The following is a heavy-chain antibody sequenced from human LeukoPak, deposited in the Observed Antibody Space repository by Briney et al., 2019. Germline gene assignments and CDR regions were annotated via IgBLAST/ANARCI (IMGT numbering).Heavy chain of an antibody. CDR2: IYSGGST. J-gene: IGHJ5*02. D-gene: IGHD3-22*01. CDR1: GFTVSSNY. V-gene: IGHV3-66*01. Sequence: GGSLRLSCAASGFTVSSNYMSWVRQAPGKGLEWVSVIYSGGSTYYADSVKGRFTISRDNSKNTLYLQMNSLRAEDTAVYYCASEGLYYYDSSGYFAWGQGTLVTVSS. CDR3: ASEGLYYYDSSGYFA.